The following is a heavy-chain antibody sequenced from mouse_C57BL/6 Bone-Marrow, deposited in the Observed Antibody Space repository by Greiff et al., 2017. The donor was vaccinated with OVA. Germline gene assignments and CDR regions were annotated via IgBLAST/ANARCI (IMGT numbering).Heavy chain of an antibody. CDR2: IRNKANGYTT. D-gene: IGHD2-13*01. Sequence: EVQRVESGGGLVQPGGSLSLSCAASGFTFTDDYMSWVRQPPGKALEWLGFIRNKANGYTTEYSASVKGRFTISIDNSQSILYLQMNSLRAEDSATYCCAKCRDGDYLRTDYAMDYWGQGTSVTVSS. CDR1: GFTFTDDY. V-gene: IGHV7-3*01. CDR3: AKCRDGDYLRTDYAMDY. J-gene: IGHJ4*01.